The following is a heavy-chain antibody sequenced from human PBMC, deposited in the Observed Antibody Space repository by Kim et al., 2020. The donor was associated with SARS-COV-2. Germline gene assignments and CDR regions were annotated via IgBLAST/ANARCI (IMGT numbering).Heavy chain of an antibody. Sequence: TYYNPSLKSRVTISIDTAKNQFSLNLSAVTAADTAVYYCARTTVTTPDYWGQGTLVTVYS. CDR3: ARTTVTTPDY. CDR2: T. D-gene: IGHD4-17*01. V-gene: IGHV4-39*01. J-gene: IGHJ4*02.